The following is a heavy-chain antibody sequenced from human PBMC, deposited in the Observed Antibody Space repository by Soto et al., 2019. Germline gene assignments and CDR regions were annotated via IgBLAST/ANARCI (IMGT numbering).Heavy chain of an antibody. CDR3: TRRVVTKVSDD. V-gene: IGHV3-73*01. D-gene: IGHD2-21*02. CDR2: IRSKANNHAT. Sequence: GSLRLSCAASGFTFSGSAMPWVRQAPGKGLEWVGRIRSKANNHATAYAASVGGRFIISRDDSKNTAYLQMNSLKTEDTAVYYCTRRVVTKVSDDWGQGTLVTVSS. J-gene: IGHJ4*02. CDR1: GFTFSGSA.